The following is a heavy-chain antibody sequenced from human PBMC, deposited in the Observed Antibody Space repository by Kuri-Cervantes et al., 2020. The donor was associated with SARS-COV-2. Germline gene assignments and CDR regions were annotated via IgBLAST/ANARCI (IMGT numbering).Heavy chain of an antibody. J-gene: IGHJ6*02. CDR2: IYYSGST. V-gene: IGHV4-30-4*01. D-gene: IGHD2-2*01. Sequence: SETLSLTCTVSGGSISRGDYYWSWIRQPPGKGLEWIGYIYYSGSTYYNPSLKSRVTISVGTSKNQFSLKLSSVTAADTAVYYCARDCSSTSCYVAQTYGMEVWGQGTTVTVAS. CDR3: ARDCSSTSCYVAQTYGMEV. CDR1: GGSISRGDYY.